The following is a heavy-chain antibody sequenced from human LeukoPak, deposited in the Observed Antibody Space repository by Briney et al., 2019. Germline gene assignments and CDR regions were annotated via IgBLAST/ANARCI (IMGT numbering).Heavy chain of an antibody. CDR3: ARDGKLGWLQKEPPYYFDY. Sequence: QPGRSLRLSCAASGFTFSSYAMHWVRQAPGKGLEWVAVISYDGSNKYYADSVKGRFTISRDNSKNTLYLQMNSLRAEDTAVYYCARDGKLGWLQKEPPYYFDYWGQGTLVTVSS. D-gene: IGHD5-24*01. CDR2: ISYDGSNK. CDR1: GFTFSSYA. J-gene: IGHJ4*02. V-gene: IGHV3-30-3*01.